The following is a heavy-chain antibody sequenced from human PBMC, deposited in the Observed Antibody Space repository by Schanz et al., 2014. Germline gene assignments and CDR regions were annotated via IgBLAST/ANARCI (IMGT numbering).Heavy chain of an antibody. J-gene: IGHJ5*02. Sequence: QVQLQESGPGLVKPSETLSLTCSVSGGSIRTYFWAWIRQPPGKGLEWIGFIYYSGSTNYNPSLKIRVTIPVDMSKHQFPLTLTSVTAADTGVYYCARQYSGWSRFDPWGQGIRVTVSS. CDR2: IYYSGST. CDR3: ARQYSGWSRFDP. CDR1: GGSIRTYF. V-gene: IGHV4-59*08. D-gene: IGHD6-19*01.